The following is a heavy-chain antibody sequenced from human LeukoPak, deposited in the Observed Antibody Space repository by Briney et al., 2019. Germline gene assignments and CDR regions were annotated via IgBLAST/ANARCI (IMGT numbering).Heavy chain of an antibody. V-gene: IGHV4-59*01. CDR2: IYYSGST. J-gene: IGHJ4*02. CDR1: GVSISGDY. D-gene: IGHD6-6*01. Sequence: SATLSLTCTVSGVSISGDYWSWIRQPPGKGLEWIAFIYYSGSTNYNPPLKSRVTISVDTSKNQLSLKLSSVTAADTAVYYCARGGASSRYFDYWGQGTLVTVSS. CDR3: ARGGASSRYFDY.